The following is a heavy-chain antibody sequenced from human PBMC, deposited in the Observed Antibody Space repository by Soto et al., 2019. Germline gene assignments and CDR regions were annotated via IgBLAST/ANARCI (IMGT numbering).Heavy chain of an antibody. CDR1: GVSFSGYY. V-gene: IGHV4-34*01. J-gene: IGHJ4*02. CDR3: ARESYMIAAAASPRFDY. CDR2: INHSGST. D-gene: IGHD6-13*01. Sequence: ETLSRTCAVYGVSFSGYYWSWIRQPAGKGLEWIGEINHSGSTNYNPSLKSRVTISVDTSKNQFSLKLRSVTAADTAVYFCARESYMIAAAASPRFDYWGQGTLVTVYS.